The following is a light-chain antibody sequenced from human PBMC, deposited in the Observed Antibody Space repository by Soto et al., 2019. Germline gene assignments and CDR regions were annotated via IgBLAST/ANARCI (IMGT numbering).Light chain of an antibody. CDR2: EGT. CDR1: TSDVGSYNL. Sequence: QSALTQPASVSGSPGQSITISCTGTTSDVGSYNLVSWFQQHPGKAPKVLIYEGTKRPSGVSSRFSGSKSGHTASLTISGLQAEDEADYYCCSYVGSSTVFGGGTKVTVL. J-gene: IGLJ3*02. CDR3: CSYVGSSTV. V-gene: IGLV2-23*01.